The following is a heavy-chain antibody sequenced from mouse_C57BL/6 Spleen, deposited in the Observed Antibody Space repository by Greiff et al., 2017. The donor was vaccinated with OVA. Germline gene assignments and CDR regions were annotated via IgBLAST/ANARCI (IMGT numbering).Heavy chain of an antibody. J-gene: IGHJ1*03. D-gene: IGHD1-1*01. V-gene: IGHV2-2*01. CDR2: IWSGGST. CDR3: ARNHYGSFYWYFDV. CDR1: GFSLTSYG. Sequence: VQLQQSGPGLVQPSQSLSITRTVSGFSLTSYGVHWVRQSPGKGLEWLGVIWSGGSTDYNAAFISRLSISKDNSKSQVFFKMNSLQADDTAIYYCARNHYGSFYWYFDVWGTGTTVTVSS.